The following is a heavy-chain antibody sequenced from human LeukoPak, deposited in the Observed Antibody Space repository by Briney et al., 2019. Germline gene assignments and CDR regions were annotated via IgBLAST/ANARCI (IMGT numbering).Heavy chain of an antibody. CDR3: ARGRRGSSGWYTLHLPIDY. CDR1: GGSFSGYY. V-gene: IGHV4-34*01. Sequence: SETLSLTCAVYGGSFSGYYWSWIRQPPGKGLEWIGEINHSGSTNYNPSLKSRVTISVDTSKNQFSLKLSSVTAADTAVYYCARGRRGSSGWYTLHLPIDYWGQGTLVTVSS. J-gene: IGHJ4*02. CDR2: INHSGST. D-gene: IGHD6-19*01.